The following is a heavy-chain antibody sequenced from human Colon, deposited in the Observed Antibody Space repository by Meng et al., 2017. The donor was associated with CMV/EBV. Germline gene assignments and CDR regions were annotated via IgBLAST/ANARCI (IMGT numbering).Heavy chain of an antibody. CDR2: VIGSGANT. V-gene: IGHV3-23*01. CDR1: GFTFSNYA. J-gene: IGHJ4*02. CDR3: AKRYTNNWYYFDY. Sequence: LTGAASGFTFSNYAMSWVRQAPGKGLEWVSTVIGSGANTYYADSVKGRFTISRDNSKNTLSLQMNSLRAEDTAIYYCAKRYTNNWYYFDYWGQGTLVTVSS. D-gene: IGHD6-13*01.